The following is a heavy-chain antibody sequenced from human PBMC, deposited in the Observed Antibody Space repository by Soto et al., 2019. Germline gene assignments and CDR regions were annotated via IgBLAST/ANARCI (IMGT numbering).Heavy chain of an antibody. V-gene: IGHV1-69*13. J-gene: IGHJ6*04. CDR1: GDTFSTYT. D-gene: IGHD3-10*01. Sequence: SVKVSCKASGDTFSTYTITWVRQAPGQGLEWMGGIIPRSGTSNYAQKFQGRVTITADESTSTAYMELSSLRSEDTAVYYCASEGLVLPPTTVSYDHYHCAMDVWGKW. CDR3: ASEGLVLPPTTVSYDHYHCAMDV. CDR2: IIPRSGTS.